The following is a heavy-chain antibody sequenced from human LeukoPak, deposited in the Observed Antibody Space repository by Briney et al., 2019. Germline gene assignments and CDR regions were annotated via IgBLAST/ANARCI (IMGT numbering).Heavy chain of an antibody. D-gene: IGHD4-23*01. CDR3: ARADDGANSWVNY. CDR1: GFSFSSYW. Sequence: GGSLRLSCAASGFSFSSYWMHWVRQAPGKGLVWISRINSDGSGTSYADSVKGRFTISRDNAKNTLYLQMNSLRAEDTAVYYCARADDGANSWVNYWGQGTLVTVSS. J-gene: IGHJ4*02. V-gene: IGHV3-74*01. CDR2: INSDGSGT.